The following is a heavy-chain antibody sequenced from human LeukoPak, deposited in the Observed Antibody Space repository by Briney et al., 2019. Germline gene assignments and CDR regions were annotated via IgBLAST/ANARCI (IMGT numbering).Heavy chain of an antibody. CDR3: ARDRAWRFGELSDY. CDR2: ISAYNGNT. J-gene: IGHJ4*02. D-gene: IGHD3-10*01. CDR1: GYTFTSYG. Sequence: ASVKVSCKASGYTFTSYGISWVRQAPGQGLEWMGWISAYNGNTNYAQKLQGRVTMTTDTSTSSAYMELRSLRSDDTAVYYCARDRAWRFGELSDYWGQGTLVTVSS. V-gene: IGHV1-18*01.